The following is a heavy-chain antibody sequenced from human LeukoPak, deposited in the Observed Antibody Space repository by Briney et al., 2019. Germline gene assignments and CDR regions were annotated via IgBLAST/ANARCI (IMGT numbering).Heavy chain of an antibody. CDR2: IYADGGT. D-gene: IGHD6-6*01. CDR1: GFTVSTNF. V-gene: IGHV3-53*01. Sequence: GGSLRLSCAVSGFTVSTNFMSWVRQAPGRGLEWVSIIYADGGTSYADSVKGRFTLSRDNSENTVYLQMSSLRAEDTAVYYCARLASRPHWGQGSLVTVSS. J-gene: IGHJ4*02. CDR3: ARLASRPH.